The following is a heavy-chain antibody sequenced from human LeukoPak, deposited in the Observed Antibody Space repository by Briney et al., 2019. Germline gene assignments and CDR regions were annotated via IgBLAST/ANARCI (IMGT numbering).Heavy chain of an antibody. D-gene: IGHD3-22*01. J-gene: IGHJ4*02. CDR2: IKQDGSEK. CDR3: ARGVRNYYDSTGEVNDY. CDR1: GFTFSSYW. Sequence: HPGGSLRLSCAASGFTFSSYWMTWVRQAPGKGLEWVANIKQDGSEKYYVDSVKGRFTISRDNAKNSLYLQMNSLRAEDTAVYYCARGVRNYYDSTGEVNDYWGQGTLVTVSS. V-gene: IGHV3-7*03.